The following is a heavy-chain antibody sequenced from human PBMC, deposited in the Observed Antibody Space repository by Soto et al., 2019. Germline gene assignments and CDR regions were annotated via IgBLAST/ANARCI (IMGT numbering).Heavy chain of an antibody. D-gene: IGHD6-19*01. CDR2: INPSGGST. CDR3: ARGSVAGRRFDY. V-gene: IGHV1-46*01. Sequence: QVQLVQSGAEVKKPGASVKVSCKASGYTFTSYYIHWVRQAPGQGPEWMGIINPSGGSTSYAQKFQGRXXMXRXXSTSTVYMELSSLRSEDTAVYSCARGSVAGRRFDYWGQGTLVTVSS. J-gene: IGHJ4*02. CDR1: GYTFTSYY.